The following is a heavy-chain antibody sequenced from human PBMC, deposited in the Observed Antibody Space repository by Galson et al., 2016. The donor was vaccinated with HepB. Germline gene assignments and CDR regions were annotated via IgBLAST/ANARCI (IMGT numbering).Heavy chain of an antibody. CDR3: VRGSRSSSWYLVDPYNWFDP. J-gene: IGHJ5*02. Sequence: SVKVCCKASGYTFTGYFIHWVRQAPGQGLEWMGWIKPNSGGTNYGQKFQGRVTMTRDTSISAAYMELSRLRSDDTAVYYCVRGSRSSSWYLVDPYNWFDPWGQGTLVTVSS. CDR1: GYTFTGYF. CDR2: IKPNSGGT. D-gene: IGHD6-13*01. V-gene: IGHV1-2*02.